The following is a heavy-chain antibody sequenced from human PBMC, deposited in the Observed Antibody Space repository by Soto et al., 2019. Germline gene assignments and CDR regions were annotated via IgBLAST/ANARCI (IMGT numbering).Heavy chain of an antibody. CDR1: GGSISSYY. D-gene: IGHD2-21*02. V-gene: IGHV4-59*01. Sequence: SETLSLTCTVSGGSISSYYWSWIRQPPGKGLEWIGYIYYRGSTNYNPSLKSRVTISVVTSKNQFSLKLSSVTAAETAVYYCARLVTNAAVDAFDIWGQGTMVTVSS. CDR3: ARLVTNAAVDAFDI. J-gene: IGHJ3*02. CDR2: IYYRGST.